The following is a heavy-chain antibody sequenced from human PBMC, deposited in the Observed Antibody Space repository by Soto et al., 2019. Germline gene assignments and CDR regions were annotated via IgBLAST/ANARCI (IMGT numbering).Heavy chain of an antibody. J-gene: IGHJ4*02. CDR2: IKSKRHGGAT. V-gene: IGHV3-15*01. CDR3: TKYPLGYCNGAGCWGYFDS. Sequence: EVQLVESGGGLVKPGGSLRLSCAASGFAFNNAWMSWVRQAPGKGLEWLGRIKSKRHGGATDHAAPVQGRFTVSRDDSKNTLYLQMNSLTTEDTAVYFCTKYPLGYCNGAGCWGYFDSWGQGTLVTVTS. D-gene: IGHD2-15*01. CDR1: GFAFNNAW.